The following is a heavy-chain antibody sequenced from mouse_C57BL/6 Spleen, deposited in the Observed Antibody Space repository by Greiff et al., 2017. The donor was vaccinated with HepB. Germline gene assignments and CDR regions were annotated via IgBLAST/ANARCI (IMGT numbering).Heavy chain of an antibody. CDR3: ASERVSTVVGDV. V-gene: IGHV1-64*01. CDR2: INPNSGST. J-gene: IGHJ1*03. CDR1: GYTFTSYW. Sequence: VQLQQPGAELVKPGASVKLSCKASGYTFTSYWMHWVKQRPGQGLEWIGMINPNSGSTNYNEKFKSMATMTVTKSSSKAHMQLSSLTSEVSAVYSCASERVSTVVGDVWGTVTTVTVSS. D-gene: IGHD1-1*01.